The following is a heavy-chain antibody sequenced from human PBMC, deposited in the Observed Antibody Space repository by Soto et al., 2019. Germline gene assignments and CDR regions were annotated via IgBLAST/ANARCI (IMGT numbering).Heavy chain of an antibody. J-gene: IGHJ1*01. CDR1: GFTFSDYY. CDR2: ISRSDNTI. CDR3: ARGHEYFHP. Sequence: QVQLVESGGGLVEPGGSLRLSCAASGFTFSDYYMSWVRQAPGKGLECISYISRSDNTIYYADSVKGRFTISRDNTKNSLYLQMNSLRAEDTAVYYCARGHEYFHPWGQGTLGTVSS. V-gene: IGHV3-11*01.